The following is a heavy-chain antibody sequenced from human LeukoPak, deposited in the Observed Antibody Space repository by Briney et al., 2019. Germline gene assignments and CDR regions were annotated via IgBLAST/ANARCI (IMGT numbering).Heavy chain of an antibody. Sequence: SETLSLTCTVSGDSISNYYWSWIRQPPGKGLEWIGYIYYSGSTSSGSTSYNPSLKSRVTISIDTSKNQFSLKVTSVTPADTALYYCAREHYDFWSGSQRRGYFDYWGQGTLVTVSS. V-gene: IGHV4-59*01. CDR3: AREHYDFWSGSQRRGYFDY. D-gene: IGHD3-3*01. CDR1: GDSISNYY. J-gene: IGHJ4*02. CDR2: IYYSGSTSSGST.